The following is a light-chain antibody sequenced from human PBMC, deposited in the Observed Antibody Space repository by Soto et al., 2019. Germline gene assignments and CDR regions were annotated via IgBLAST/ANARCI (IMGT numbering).Light chain of an antibody. CDR1: QSVSSY. Sequence: EIVLTQSPATLSLSPGERATLSCRASQSVSSYLAWYQQKPGQAPRLLIYDASNRATGIPARFSGSGSGTDFTLTISSLEPEDFAVYYCQQRRRTITFGQGTRLEIK. V-gene: IGKV3-11*01. CDR2: DAS. J-gene: IGKJ5*01. CDR3: QQRRRTIT.